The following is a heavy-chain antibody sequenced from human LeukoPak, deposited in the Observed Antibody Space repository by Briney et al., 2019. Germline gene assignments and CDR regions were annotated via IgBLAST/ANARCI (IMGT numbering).Heavy chain of an antibody. J-gene: IGHJ4*02. V-gene: IGHV3-21*04. D-gene: IGHD5-12*01. CDR1: GFTFSSYS. CDR2: ISSSSSYI. Sequence: GGSLRLSCAASGFTFSSYSMNWVRQAPGKGLEWVSSISSSSSYIYYADSVKGRFTISRDNAKNSLYLQMNSLRAEDTAVYYCAKDVWLRFLRYFDYWGQGTLVTVSS. CDR3: AKDVWLRFLRYFDY.